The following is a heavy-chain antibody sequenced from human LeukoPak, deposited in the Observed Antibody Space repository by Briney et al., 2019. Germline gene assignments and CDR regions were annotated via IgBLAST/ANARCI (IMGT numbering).Heavy chain of an antibody. J-gene: IGHJ5*02. D-gene: IGHD6-13*01. Sequence: ASVKVSCKASGYTFTSYDINWVRQATGQGLEWMGWMNPNSGNTNYAQKFQGRVTMTRDTSISTAYMELSRLRSDDTAVYYCARGIAAAGTLDWFDPWGQGTLVTVSS. V-gene: IGHV1-8*01. CDR3: ARGIAAAGTLDWFDP. CDR2: MNPNSGNT. CDR1: GYTFTSYD.